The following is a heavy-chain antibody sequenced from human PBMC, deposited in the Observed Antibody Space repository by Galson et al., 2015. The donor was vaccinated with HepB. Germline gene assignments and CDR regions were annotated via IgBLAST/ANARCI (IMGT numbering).Heavy chain of an antibody. D-gene: IGHD3-9*01. V-gene: IGHV3-23*01. CDR2: ISAGGSST. J-gene: IGHJ4*02. Sequence: SLRLSCAASGFTFSSSAMSWVRQTPGRGLEWVSGISAGGSSTYYADSVKGRFTISRDKSKNTLYLQMSSLGAEDTAVYYCAKDLSMTATGRGGLSYWGQGTLVTVSS. CDR1: GFTFSSSA. CDR3: AKDLSMTATGRGGLSY.